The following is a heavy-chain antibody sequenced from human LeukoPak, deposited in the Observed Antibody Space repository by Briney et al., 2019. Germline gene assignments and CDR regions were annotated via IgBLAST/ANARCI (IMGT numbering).Heavy chain of an antibody. D-gene: IGHD6-13*01. Sequence: ASVKVSCKASGGTFSSYAISRVRQAPGQGLEWMGGIIPIFGTANYAQKFQGRVTITADESTSTAYMELSSLRSEDTAVYYCASDIAAAGENGYYYYGMDVWGKGTTVTVSS. CDR3: ASDIAAAGENGYYYYGMDV. CDR2: IIPIFGTA. CDR1: GGTFSSYA. J-gene: IGHJ6*04. V-gene: IGHV1-69*13.